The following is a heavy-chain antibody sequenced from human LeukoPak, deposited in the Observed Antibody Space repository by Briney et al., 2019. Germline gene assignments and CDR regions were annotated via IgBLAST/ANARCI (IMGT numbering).Heavy chain of an antibody. V-gene: IGHV3-48*01. CDR1: GFTFSNYK. Sequence: PGGSLRLSCAASGFTFSNYKINWVRQAPGKGLEWVSYISSTSSTIYYADSVKGRFTISRDNSKNTLYLQMNSLRAEDTAVYYCAKSPFNWKKDYWGQGTLVTVSS. CDR3: AKSPFNWKKDY. CDR2: ISSTSSTI. D-gene: IGHD1-1*01. J-gene: IGHJ4*02.